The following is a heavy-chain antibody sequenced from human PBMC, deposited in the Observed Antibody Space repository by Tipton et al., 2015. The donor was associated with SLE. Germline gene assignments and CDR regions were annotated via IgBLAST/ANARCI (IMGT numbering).Heavy chain of an antibody. D-gene: IGHD6-13*01. Sequence: QVQLVQSGPEVKKPGASVKVSCKASGYTFTSYYMHWVRQAPGQGLEWMGVINPSAGSTSYAQKFQGRVIMTRDTSTRTAYMELGSLRSEDTAVYYCARDGSSSSYFDYWGQGTLVTVSS. CDR1: GYTFTSYY. V-gene: IGHV1-46*01. J-gene: IGHJ4*02. CDR2: INPSAGST. CDR3: ARDGSSSSYFDY.